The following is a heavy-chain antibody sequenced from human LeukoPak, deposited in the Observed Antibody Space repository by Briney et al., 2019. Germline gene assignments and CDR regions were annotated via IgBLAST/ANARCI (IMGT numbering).Heavy chain of an antibody. D-gene: IGHD6-19*01. J-gene: IGHJ4*02. CDR3: GGVSVAGWQPIDY. Sequence: PGGSLRLSCAASGFTVSNNYMTWVRQAPGKGLEWLSIIYSAGPTDYADSVKGRFAISRDNSKNTVYLQMNSLTAEDTAVYYCGGVSVAGWQPIDYWGQGTLVTVSS. CDR1: GFTVSNNY. CDR2: IYSAGPT. V-gene: IGHV3-53*01.